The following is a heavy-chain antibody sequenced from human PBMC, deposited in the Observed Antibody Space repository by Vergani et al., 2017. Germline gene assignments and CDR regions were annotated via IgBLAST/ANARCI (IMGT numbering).Heavy chain of an antibody. CDR2: INHSGST. CDR3: ARGRSVVTTSGYGDFRYRTQYLDY. D-gene: IGHD4-17*01. Sequence: QVQLQQWGAGLLKPSETLSLTCAVYGGSFSGYYWSWIRQPPGKGLEWIGEINHSGSTNYNPSLKSRVTISVDTSKNQFSLKLSSVTVADTAVHYCARGRSVVTTSGYGDFRYRTQYLDYWGQGTLVTVSS. V-gene: IGHV4-34*01. CDR1: GGSFSGYY. J-gene: IGHJ4*02.